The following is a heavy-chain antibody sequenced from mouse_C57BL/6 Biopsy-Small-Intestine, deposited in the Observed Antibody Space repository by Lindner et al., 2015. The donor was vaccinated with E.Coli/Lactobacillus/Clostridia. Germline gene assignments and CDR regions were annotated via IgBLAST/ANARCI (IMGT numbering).Heavy chain of an antibody. D-gene: IGHD2-3*01. CDR2: INPSSGYT. CDR3: ARSGDGYYYPFAY. Sequence: VQLQESGAELAKPGASVKMSCKASGYTFTSYWMHWVKQRPGQGLEWIGYINPSSGYTEYNQKFKDKATLTADKSSSTAYMQLSSLTSEDSAVYYCARSGDGYYYPFAYWGQGTLVTVSA. V-gene: IGHV1-7*01. J-gene: IGHJ3*01. CDR1: GYTFTSYW.